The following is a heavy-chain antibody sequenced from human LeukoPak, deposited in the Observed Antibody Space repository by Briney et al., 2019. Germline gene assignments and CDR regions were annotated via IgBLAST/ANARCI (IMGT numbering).Heavy chain of an antibody. J-gene: IGHJ5*02. D-gene: IGHD4-23*01. V-gene: IGHV3-74*01. CDR3: ARDMGPYGGSPGAS. Sequence: PGGSLRLSCAASGFTFSGYWMHWVRQAPGKGLVWVPRVATGGTGPSYADSVKGRFTISRDNAKNTLHLQMNSLSAEDTAVYFCARDMGPYGGSPGASWGQGTLVTVSS. CDR2: VATGGTGP. CDR1: GFTFSGYW.